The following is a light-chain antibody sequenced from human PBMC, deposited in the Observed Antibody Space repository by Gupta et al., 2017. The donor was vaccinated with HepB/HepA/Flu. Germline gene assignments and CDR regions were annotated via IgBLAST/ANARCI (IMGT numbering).Light chain of an antibody. CDR2: SNN. Sequence: QSVLTQPPAASGTPRQGVTTACQGSSSNSGSNTGNWYQQLPGTAPKLLFYSNNQRPSGVPDRFSGSKSGTSASLAISGLQSEDEADYYCAAWDDSLNGAVFGGGTKLTVL. CDR1: SSNSGSNT. CDR3: AAWDDSLNGAV. V-gene: IGLV1-44*01. J-gene: IGLJ2*01.